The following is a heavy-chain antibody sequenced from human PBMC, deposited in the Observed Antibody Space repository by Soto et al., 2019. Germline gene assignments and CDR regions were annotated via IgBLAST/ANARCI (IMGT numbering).Heavy chain of an antibody. CDR3: ARTERAFGGVIVGVLRY. V-gene: IGHV1-18*01. CDR2: ISAYNGNT. Sequence: QVQLVQSGAEVKKPGASVKVSCKASGYTFTSYGVSWVRQAPGQGLAWMGWISAYNGNTNYAQKLQGRVTMTTDTSTSTAYMELRSLRSDDTAVYYCARTERAFGGVIVGVLRYWGQGTLVTVSS. CDR1: GYTFTSYG. J-gene: IGHJ4*02. D-gene: IGHD3-16*02.